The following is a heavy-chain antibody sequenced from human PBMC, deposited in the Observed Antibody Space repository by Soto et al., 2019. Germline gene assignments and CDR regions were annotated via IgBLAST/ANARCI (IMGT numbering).Heavy chain of an antibody. CDR3: AHCRGGVASF. J-gene: IGHJ4*02. Sequence: QITLNESGPTLVKPTQTLTLTCTFSGFSLSTRDVGVGWIRQPPGEALEWLGVVYWDDSKTYSPSLESRLTITKDTSKNQVVLRMTKRDPVDTATYYCAHCRGGVASFWGQGTPVTVSS. V-gene: IGHV2-5*02. CDR2: VYWDDSK. CDR1: GFSLSTRDVG. D-gene: IGHD2-2*01.